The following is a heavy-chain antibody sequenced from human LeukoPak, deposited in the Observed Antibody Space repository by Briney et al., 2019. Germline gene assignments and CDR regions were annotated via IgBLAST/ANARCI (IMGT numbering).Heavy chain of an antibody. J-gene: IGHJ6*02. V-gene: IGHV3-48*03. Sequence: PGGSLRLSCSASGFTFSSYEMNWVRQAPGKGLEWVSYISSSGGTIYYADSVKGRFTISRDNAKNSLYLQINSLRAEDTAVYHCARDLSYCTITSCSYYYYGMDVWGQGTTVTVSS. CDR1: GFTFSSYE. CDR2: ISSSGGTI. D-gene: IGHD2-2*01. CDR3: ARDLSYCTITSCSYYYYGMDV.